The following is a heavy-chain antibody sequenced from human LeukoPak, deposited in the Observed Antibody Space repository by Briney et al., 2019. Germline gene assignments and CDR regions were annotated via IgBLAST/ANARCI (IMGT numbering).Heavy chain of an antibody. CDR2: INSDGSST. CDR3: ARARGMVRCMDV. V-gene: IGHV3-74*01. J-gene: IGHJ6*04. Sequence: QPGGSLRLSCAASGVTFSSYWMHWVRQAPGKGLVWVSRINSDGSSTSYADSVKGRFTISRDNAKNTLYLQMNSLRAEDTAVYYCARARGMVRCMDVWGKGTTVTVSS. CDR1: GVTFSSYW. D-gene: IGHD3-10*01.